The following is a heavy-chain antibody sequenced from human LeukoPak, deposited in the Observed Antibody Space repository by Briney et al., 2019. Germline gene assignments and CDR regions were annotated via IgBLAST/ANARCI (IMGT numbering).Heavy chain of an antibody. D-gene: IGHD4/OR15-4a*01. CDR3: AKAGLVRGGALDS. CDR1: GFTFRVYG. J-gene: IGHJ4*02. V-gene: IGHV3-23*01. Sequence: GGSLRLSCAASGFTFRVYGMSWVRQAPGKGLEWVSSITGTGDGTSAADSVKGRFTISRDSSKHTLYLQMNSLRVEDTAVYYCAKAGLVRGGALDSWGQGTLVTVSS. CDR2: ITGTGDGT.